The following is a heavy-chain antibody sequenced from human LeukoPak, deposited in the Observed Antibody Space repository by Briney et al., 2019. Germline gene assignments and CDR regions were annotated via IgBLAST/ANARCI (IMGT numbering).Heavy chain of an antibody. V-gene: IGHV3-23*01. Sequence: GGSLRLSCATSGFTFKNYYMSWVRQAPGKGLEWVSAISGSGGSTYYADSVKGRFTISRDNSKNTLYLQMNSLRAEDTAVYYCAKDKDYCSSTSCYPEYFQHWGQGTLVTVSS. CDR3: AKDKDYCSSTSCYPEYFQH. J-gene: IGHJ1*01. CDR2: ISGSGGST. CDR1: GFTFKNYY. D-gene: IGHD2-2*01.